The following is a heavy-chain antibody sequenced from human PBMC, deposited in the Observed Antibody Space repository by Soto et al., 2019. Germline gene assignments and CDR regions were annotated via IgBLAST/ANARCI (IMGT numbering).Heavy chain of an antibody. CDR2: ISYSRKI. CDR1: GGSVSSGSHY. Sequence: QVQLQESGPGLLKPSETLSLSCSVSGGSVSSGSHYWTWIRQPPGKTLKRIGHISYSRKIDLNPSLRSRVTLSRDTSKNPFSLRLTYVTAADTAVYYCARALGVRTLSFFYFDTWGQGTLVTVSS. CDR3: ARALGVRTLSFFYFDT. J-gene: IGHJ4*02. V-gene: IGHV4-61*01. D-gene: IGHD2-8*01.